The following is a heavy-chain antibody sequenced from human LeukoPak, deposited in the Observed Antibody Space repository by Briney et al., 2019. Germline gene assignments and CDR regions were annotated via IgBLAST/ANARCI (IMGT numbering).Heavy chain of an antibody. J-gene: IGHJ4*02. V-gene: IGHV3-23*05. D-gene: IGHD1-1*01. CDR3: ARISLAPSDNFDS. CDR1: AFTFSSHH. CDR2: IYRSIGCT. Sequence: GGSLRLSCAASAFTFSSHHMGWVRRAPGKGLEWVSYIYRSIGCTYYSGSVRGRLANSRDDSKNTLYLQMNSLRAEDAAGYYCARISLAPSDNFDSWGQGTLVTVSS.